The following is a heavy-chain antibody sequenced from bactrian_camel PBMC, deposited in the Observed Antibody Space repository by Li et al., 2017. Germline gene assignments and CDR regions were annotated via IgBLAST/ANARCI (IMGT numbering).Heavy chain of an antibody. CDR1: GSIDNHAC. CDR3: AADVGSMSGNCQPNY. V-gene: IGHV3S54*01. D-gene: IGHD6*01. J-gene: IGHJ4*01. CDR2: IYTPGGYT. Sequence: VQLVESGGGSVQAGESLRLSCAASGSIDNHACMAWFRQAPGKEREGVATIYTPGGYTQYADSVKGRFIISKDNAKSTMYLQMNNLQPEDTAMYYCAADVGSMSGNCQPNYWGQGTQVTVS.